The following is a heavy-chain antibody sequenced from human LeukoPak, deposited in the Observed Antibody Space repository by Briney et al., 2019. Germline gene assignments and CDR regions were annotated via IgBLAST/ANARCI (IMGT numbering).Heavy chain of an antibody. V-gene: IGHV3-23*01. D-gene: IGHD6-19*01. Sequence: GGSLRLSCAASGFTLSDHYMSWVRQAPGKGLEWVSAISGSGGSTYYADSVKGRFTISRDNSKNTLYLQMNSLRAEDTAVYYCAKVGEQWLVPLQTLDYWGQGTLVTVSS. CDR1: GFTLSDHY. J-gene: IGHJ4*02. CDR2: ISGSGGST. CDR3: AKVGEQWLVPLQTLDY.